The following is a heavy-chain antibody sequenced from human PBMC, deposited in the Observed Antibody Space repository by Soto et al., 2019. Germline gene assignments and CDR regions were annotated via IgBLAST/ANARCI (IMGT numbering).Heavy chain of an antibody. J-gene: IGHJ5*02. CDR2: IYHTEDT. CDR1: SYSISSGFF. Sequence: SETLPLTCVVSSYSISSGFFWAWIRQPPGMGLEWGGSIYHTEDTHYNPSLRSQVSMSVDTSKYQFSLRLTSLTAADTAVYFCARDTNSLDLWGRGILVTVCS. CDR3: ARDTNSLDL. V-gene: IGHV4-38-2*02. D-gene: IGHD2-8*01.